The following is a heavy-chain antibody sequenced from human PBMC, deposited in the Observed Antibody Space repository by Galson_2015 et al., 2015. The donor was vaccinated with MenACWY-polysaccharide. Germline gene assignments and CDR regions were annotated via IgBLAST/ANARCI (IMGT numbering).Heavy chain of an antibody. CDR2: ISYSGNNI. CDR1: GFPFRSYA. J-gene: IGHJ6*02. CDR3: ARSYCDRTTCYGMDV. Sequence: LRLSCAASGFPFRSYAMHWVRQAPGTGLEWVAVISYSGNNIYYADSEEGRFTISRDNFKSTLYLQMTSLRPEDTGVYYCARSYCDRTTCYGMDVWGQGTMVTVSS. V-gene: IGHV3-30-3*01. D-gene: IGHD2-21*01.